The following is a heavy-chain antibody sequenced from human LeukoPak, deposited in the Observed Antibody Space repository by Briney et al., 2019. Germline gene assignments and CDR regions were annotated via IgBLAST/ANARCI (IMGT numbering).Heavy chain of an antibody. D-gene: IGHD2-2*01. V-gene: IGHV4-59*01. Sequence: SETLSLTCTVSSGSISSYYWSWVRQPPGKGLEWIGYIYYSGSTNYNPSLKSRVTISVDTSKNQFSLKLSSVTAADTAVYYCARTYCSSTSCYATRNYYYYGMDVWGQGTTVTVSS. CDR1: SGSISSYY. CDR3: ARTYCSSTSCYATRNYYYYGMDV. CDR2: IYYSGST. J-gene: IGHJ6*02.